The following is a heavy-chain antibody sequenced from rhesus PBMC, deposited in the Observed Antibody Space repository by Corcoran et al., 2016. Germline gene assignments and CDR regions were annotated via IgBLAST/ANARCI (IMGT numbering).Heavy chain of an antibody. V-gene: IGHV1-1*01. CDR3: TRATGYSSSFLFDY. CDR2: ISTYNGNK. J-gene: IGHJ4*01. Sequence: QVQLVQPGAEITQPGASVTLSCKASGYTFTRYYFHWVSQAPGQGLAGIGLISTYNGNKGYAQNFQGRVTITTDTSTSTGYMELSSLRSEDTAVYYCTRATGYSSSFLFDYWGQGVLVTVSS. CDR1: GYTFTRYY. D-gene: IGHD6-19*01.